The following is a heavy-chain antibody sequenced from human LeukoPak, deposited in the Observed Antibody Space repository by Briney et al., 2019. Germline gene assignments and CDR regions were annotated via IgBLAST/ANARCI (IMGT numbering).Heavy chain of an antibody. CDR2: IWYDGSNK. Sequence: GGSLRLSCAASGFTFSSYGMHWVRQAPGKGLEWVAVIWYDGSNKYYADSVKGRFTISRDNSKNTLYLQMNSLRAEDTAVYYCARDPSLPLRFLDWGQGTLVTVSS. V-gene: IGHV3-33*01. CDR3: ARDPSLPLRFLD. D-gene: IGHD3-3*01. J-gene: IGHJ4*02. CDR1: GFTFSSYG.